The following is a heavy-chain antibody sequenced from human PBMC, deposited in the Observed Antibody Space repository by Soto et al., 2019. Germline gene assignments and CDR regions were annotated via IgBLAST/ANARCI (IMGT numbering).Heavy chain of an antibody. CDR2: ISGSGGST. Sequence: GGSLRLSCAASGFTFSSYAMSWVRQAPGKGLEWVSAISGSGGSTYYADSVKGRFTISRDNSKNTLYLQMNSLRAEDTAVYYCAKGGPNTIFGVVITLPFDYWGQGTLVTVSS. CDR3: AKGGPNTIFGVVITLPFDY. D-gene: IGHD3-3*01. CDR1: GFTFSSYA. J-gene: IGHJ4*02. V-gene: IGHV3-23*01.